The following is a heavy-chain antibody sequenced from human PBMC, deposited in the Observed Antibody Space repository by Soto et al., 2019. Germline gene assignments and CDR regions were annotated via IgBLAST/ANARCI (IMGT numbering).Heavy chain of an antibody. CDR3: ARRERYYGSPGWFDP. J-gene: IGHJ5*02. CDR2: VYYNENT. D-gene: IGHD3-10*01. CDR1: GGSISSFAYY. V-gene: IGHV4-39*01. Sequence: NPSETLSLTCTVSGGSISSFAYYWGWIRQPPGKGLEWIGTVYYNENTYYNPSLKSRLTISVDTAKNQFSLNLRSVTAADTAIYFCARRERYYGSPGWFDPWGQGTLVTVYS.